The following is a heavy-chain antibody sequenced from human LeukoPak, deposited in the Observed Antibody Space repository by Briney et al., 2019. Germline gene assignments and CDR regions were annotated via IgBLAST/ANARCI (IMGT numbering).Heavy chain of an antibody. V-gene: IGHV3-53*01. D-gene: IGHD3-9*01. CDR1: EFSVSTNC. CDR2: IYSDGTT. CDR3: ERAWGEIRYLATHMAF. J-gene: IGHJ4*02. Sequence: PGGSLRLPCEASEFSVSTNCIRWLRQAPGKGLEWVSVIYSDGTTYYADSVKGRFTVSRDKYKNTLYLQKNSLRVEDTAAYYCERAWGEIRYLATHMAFWGKGTLVTVSS.